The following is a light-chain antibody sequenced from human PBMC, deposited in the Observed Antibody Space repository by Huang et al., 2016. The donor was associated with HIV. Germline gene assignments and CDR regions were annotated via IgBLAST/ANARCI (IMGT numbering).Light chain of an antibody. J-gene: IGKJ2*01. Sequence: IVMTQSPDTLSVSPGERATLSCRASQTVSNNLAWYQQNPGQAPRLLIYGASTRATGVPVRFSGSGSGTECALTISSLTSEDFTLYYCQQYNDWPPTFGQGTKLEI. CDR3: QQYNDWPPT. CDR1: QTVSNN. CDR2: GAS. V-gene: IGKV3-15*01.